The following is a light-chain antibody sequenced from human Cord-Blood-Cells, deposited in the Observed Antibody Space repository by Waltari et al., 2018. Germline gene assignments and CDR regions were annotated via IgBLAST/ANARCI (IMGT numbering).Light chain of an antibody. CDR3: LLSYSGAWV. CDR1: TGAVTSGHY. V-gene: IGLV7-46*01. J-gene: IGLJ3*02. Sequence: VTQEPSLTVSPGGTVTLTCGSSTGAVTSGHYPYWFQQKPGQATRTLIYDTSNKHSWTPARFSGALLGGKAALTLSGAQPEDEAEYYCLLSYSGAWVFGGGTKLTVL. CDR2: DTS.